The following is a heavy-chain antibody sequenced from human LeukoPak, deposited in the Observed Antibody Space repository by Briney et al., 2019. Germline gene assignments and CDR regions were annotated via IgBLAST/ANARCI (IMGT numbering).Heavy chain of an antibody. CDR1: GFTFNSYA. CDR2: ISGSGGGT. D-gene: IGHD1-26*01. CDR3: AKDLGRYRDNYFDY. J-gene: IGHJ4*02. V-gene: IGHV3-23*01. Sequence: GGSLRLSCAASGFTFNSYAMSWVRQAPEKGLEWVATISGSGGGTYYADSVKGRFTISRDDSKNTLYLQMNSLRAEDTAVYYCAKDLGRYRDNYFDYWGQGTLVTVSS.